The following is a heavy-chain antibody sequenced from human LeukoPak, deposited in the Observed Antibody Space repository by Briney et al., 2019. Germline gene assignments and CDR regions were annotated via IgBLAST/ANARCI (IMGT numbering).Heavy chain of an antibody. Sequence: SVKVSCKASGFIFTSSAMQWVRQARGQRLEWIGWVVVGSGNTNYAQKFQERVTINRDMSTSTAYMELNSLRSQDTAVYYCAAKVATSAFDIWGQGTMVTVSS. CDR1: GFIFTSSA. CDR2: VVVGSGNT. J-gene: IGHJ3*02. CDR3: AAKVATSAFDI. V-gene: IGHV1-58*02. D-gene: IGHD5-12*01.